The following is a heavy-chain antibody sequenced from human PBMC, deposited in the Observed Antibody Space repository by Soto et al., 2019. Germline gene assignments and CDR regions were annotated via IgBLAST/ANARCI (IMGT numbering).Heavy chain of an antibody. D-gene: IGHD1-26*01. CDR2: ISYDGSEK. Sequence: LRLSCAASGFTFSNYAMHWVRQAPGKGLEWVAVISYDGSEKYYVDSVKGRFTISRGNSENTLHLQMNSLRAEDTAVHYCAKDKADSYSGFDIWGQGTMVTVSS. V-gene: IGHV3-30*18. CDR3: AKDKADSYSGFDI. J-gene: IGHJ3*02. CDR1: GFTFSNYA.